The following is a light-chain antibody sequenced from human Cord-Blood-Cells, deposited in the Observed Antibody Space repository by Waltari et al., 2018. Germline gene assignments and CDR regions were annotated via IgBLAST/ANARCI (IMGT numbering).Light chain of an antibody. Sequence: DIQMTQSPSSLSASVGDRVTITCRASQSISSYLNWYQQKPGKAPKLLIYAASSLQSGVPSRFIGCGSGTDFTLTISSLQPEDFATYYCQQSYSTLTFGGGTKVEIK. CDR2: AAS. CDR3: QQSYSTLT. V-gene: IGKV1-39*01. CDR1: QSISSY. J-gene: IGKJ4*01.